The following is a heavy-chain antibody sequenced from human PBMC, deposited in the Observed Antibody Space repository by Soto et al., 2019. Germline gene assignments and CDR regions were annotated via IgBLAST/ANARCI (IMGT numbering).Heavy chain of an antibody. V-gene: IGHV3-33*01. J-gene: IGHJ4*02. D-gene: IGHD6-19*01. CDR2: IWYDGSNK. CDR3: ARDQQWLVRFYFDF. CDR1: GFTFSSYG. Sequence: GGSLRLSCAASGFTFSSYGMHWVRQAPGKGLEWVAVIWYDGSNKYYADSVKGRFTISRDNSKNTLYLQMNSLRAEDTTVYYCARDQQWLVRFYFDFWGQGTLVTVSS.